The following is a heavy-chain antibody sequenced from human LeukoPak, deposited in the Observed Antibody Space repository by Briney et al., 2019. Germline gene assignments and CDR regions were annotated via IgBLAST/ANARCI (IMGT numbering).Heavy chain of an antibody. CDR2: IYNSGST. V-gene: IGHV4-59*12. D-gene: IGHD3-10*01. Sequence: SETLSLTCTVSGGFISSSYWSWIRQPPGKGLEWIGHIYNSGSTNYNPSLKSRVTISVDTSKNQFSLKLSSVTAADTAVYYCARELSITMVRGVIRTFDPWGQGTLVTVSS. CDR1: GGFISSSY. CDR3: ARELSITMVRGVIRTFDP. J-gene: IGHJ5*02.